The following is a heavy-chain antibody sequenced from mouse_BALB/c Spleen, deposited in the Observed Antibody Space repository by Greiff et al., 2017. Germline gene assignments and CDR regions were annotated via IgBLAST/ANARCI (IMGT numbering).Heavy chain of an antibody. CDR1: GFTFSSFG. J-gene: IGHJ3*01. CDR2: ISSGSSTI. CDR3: AREDYGFAY. D-gene: IGHD2-4*01. Sequence: EVKVVESGGGLVQPGGSRKLSCAASGFTFSSFGMHWVRQAPEKGLEWVAYISSGSSTIYYADTVKGRFTISRDNPKNTLFLQMTSLRSEDTAMYYCAREDYGFAYWGQGTLVTVSA. V-gene: IGHV5-17*02.